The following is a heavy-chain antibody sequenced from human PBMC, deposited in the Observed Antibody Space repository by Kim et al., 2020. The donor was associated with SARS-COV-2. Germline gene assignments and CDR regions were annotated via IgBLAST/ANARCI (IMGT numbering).Heavy chain of an antibody. CDR3: ATSLTVVAVPDFDY. D-gene: IGHD2-21*01. Sequence: YADSLRGRFTISRDNTKNSLFLQMNGLTVEDTAMYYCATSLTVVAVPDFDYWGRGTLVSVSS. V-gene: IGHV3-11*01. J-gene: IGHJ4*02.